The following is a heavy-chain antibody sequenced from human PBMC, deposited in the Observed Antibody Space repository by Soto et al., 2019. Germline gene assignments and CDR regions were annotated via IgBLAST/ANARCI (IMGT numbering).Heavy chain of an antibody. CDR1: GFTFSSYW. Sequence: GGSMRLSCAASGFTFSSYWMSWVRQAPGKGLEWVANIKQDGSSTSYADSAKGRFTMSRDNAQNTLYLQMSSLRAEDTAAYYCAVLAGVTPLPDALDIWGQGTMVTVSS. J-gene: IGHJ3*02. D-gene: IGHD2-21*02. CDR2: IKQDGSST. CDR3: AVLAGVTPLPDALDI. V-gene: IGHV3-7*01.